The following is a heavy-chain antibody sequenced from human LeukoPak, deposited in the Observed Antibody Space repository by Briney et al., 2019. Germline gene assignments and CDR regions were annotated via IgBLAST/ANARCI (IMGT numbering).Heavy chain of an antibody. J-gene: IGHJ4*02. V-gene: IGHV1-46*01. CDR1: GYTFTSYY. CDR2: INPSGGST. Sequence: ASVKVSCKASGYTFTSYYMHWVRQAPGQGLEWMGIINPSGGSTSYAQKFQERVTITRDMSTSTAYMELSSLRSEDTAVYYCAALDTAMVDFDYWGQGTLVTVSS. CDR3: AALDTAMVDFDY. D-gene: IGHD5-18*01.